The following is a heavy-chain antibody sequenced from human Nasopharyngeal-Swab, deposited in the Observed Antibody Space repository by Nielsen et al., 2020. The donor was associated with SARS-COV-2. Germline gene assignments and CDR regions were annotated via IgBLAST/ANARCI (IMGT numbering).Heavy chain of an antibody. CDR1: GYTFTSYA. J-gene: IGHJ5*02. V-gene: IGHV7-4-1*02. D-gene: IGHD3-3*01. CDR2: INTNTGNP. CDR3: ARDHDFWSGYYSWFDP. Sequence: ASVKVSCKASGYTFTSYAMNWVRQAPGQGLEWMGWINTNTGNPTYAQGFTGRFVFSLDTSVSTAYLQINSLKAEDTAVYYCARDHDFWSGYYSWFDPWGQGTLFTVSS.